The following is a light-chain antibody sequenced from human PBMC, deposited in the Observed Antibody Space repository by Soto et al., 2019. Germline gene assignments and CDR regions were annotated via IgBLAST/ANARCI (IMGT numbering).Light chain of an antibody. V-gene: IGKV3-15*01. CDR3: QQYNNWPPWYT. CDR2: GAS. J-gene: IGKJ2*01. Sequence: EIVMTQSPATLSVSPGERATLSCRASQSVSSNLAWDQQKPGQAPRLLIYGASTRATGIPARFSGSGSGTEFTLTISSLQCEDFAVYYCQQYNNWPPWYTFGQGTKLEIK. CDR1: QSVSSN.